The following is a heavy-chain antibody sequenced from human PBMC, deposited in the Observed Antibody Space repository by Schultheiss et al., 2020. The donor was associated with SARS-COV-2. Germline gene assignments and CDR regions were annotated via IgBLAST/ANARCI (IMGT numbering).Heavy chain of an antibody. V-gene: IGHV3-33*01. CDR1: GFTFSSYG. D-gene: IGHD1-14*01. J-gene: IGHJ3*02. Sequence: GGSLRLSCAASGFTFSSYGMHWVRQAPGKGLEWVAVIWYDGSNKYYADSVKGRFTISRDNSSNTLYLQMNSLRAEDTAVYYCARAGGAEHGTDAFDIWGQGTMVTVSS. CDR3: ARAGGAEHGTDAFDI. CDR2: IWYDGSNK.